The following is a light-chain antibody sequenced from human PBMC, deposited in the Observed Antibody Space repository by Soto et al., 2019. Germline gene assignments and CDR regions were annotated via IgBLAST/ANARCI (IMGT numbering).Light chain of an antibody. Sequence: QSVLTQPRSVPGSPGQSVTISCTGTSSDVGGYNYVSWYQQHPGKAPKLMIYDVSKRPSGVPDRFSGSKSGNTASLTISGLQAEDEADYYCQSYDSTLDARYVSGTGTKVTVL. J-gene: IGLJ1*01. CDR2: DVS. CDR1: SSDVGGYNY. CDR3: QSYDSTLDARYV. V-gene: IGLV2-11*01.